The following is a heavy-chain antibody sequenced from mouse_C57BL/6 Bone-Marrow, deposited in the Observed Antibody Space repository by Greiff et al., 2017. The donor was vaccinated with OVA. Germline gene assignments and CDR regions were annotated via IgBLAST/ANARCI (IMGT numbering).Heavy chain of an antibody. Sequence: QVQLQQSGPGLVQPSQSLSITCTVSGFSLTSYGVHWVRQSPGKGLEWLGVIWSGGSTDHNAAFISRLSISKDNSKSQVFFKMNSLQADDTAIYYCARGGITTKKKSWFAYWGQGTLVTVSA. CDR1: GFSLTSYG. CDR2: IWSGGST. V-gene: IGHV2-2*01. J-gene: IGHJ3*01. CDR3: ARGGITTKKKSWFAY. D-gene: IGHD2-4*01.